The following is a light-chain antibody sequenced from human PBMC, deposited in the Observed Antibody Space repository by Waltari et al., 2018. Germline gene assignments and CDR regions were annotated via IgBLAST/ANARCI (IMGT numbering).Light chain of an antibody. Sequence: DIVMTQSPLSLPVTPGGPASISCRSSQSLLHSNGYNYLDWYLQKPGHSPQLLIYLGSNRASGVTDRFSGSGSVTDFKLKISRVEAEDVGVYYCMHALHTPWTFGQGTKVEIK. J-gene: IGKJ1*01. CDR1: QSLLHSNGYNY. V-gene: IGKV2-28*01. CDR3: MHALHTPWT. CDR2: LGS.